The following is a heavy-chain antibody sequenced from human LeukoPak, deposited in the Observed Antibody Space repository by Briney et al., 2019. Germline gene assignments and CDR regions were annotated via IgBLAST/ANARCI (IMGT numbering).Heavy chain of an antibody. CDR1: DDSISDYY. Sequence: PSETLSLTCTVSDDSISDYYRGWIRQPPGKGLEWIGYFHDSGTSTYNPSLKSRVTISADTSKNQFSLKLNSLTTADTAVYYCTRGAGWLIDYWGQGILVTVSS. D-gene: IGHD3-16*01. J-gene: IGHJ4*02. CDR3: TRGAGWLIDY. CDR2: FHDSGTS. V-gene: IGHV4-59*01.